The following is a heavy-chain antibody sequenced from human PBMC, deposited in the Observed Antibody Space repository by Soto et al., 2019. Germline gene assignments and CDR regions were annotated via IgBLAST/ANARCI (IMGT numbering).Heavy chain of an antibody. Sequence: QVQLQESGPGLVKPSQTLSLTCTVSGGSISSGGYYWSWIRQHPGKGLEWIGYIYYSGSTYYNPSLKSRVTISVDPSKNLFSLKLSSLTAADTAVYYCARGAMVGRFDYWGQGTLVSVSS. J-gene: IGHJ4*02. CDR2: IYYSGST. CDR3: ARGAMVGRFDY. D-gene: IGHD5-18*01. V-gene: IGHV4-31*03. CDR1: GGSISSGGYY.